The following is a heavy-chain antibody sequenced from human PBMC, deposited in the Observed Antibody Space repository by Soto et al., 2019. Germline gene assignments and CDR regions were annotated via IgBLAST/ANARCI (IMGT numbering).Heavy chain of an antibody. CDR3: ARDLLAEQLVGSGSYYYGMDV. J-gene: IGHJ6*02. CDR1: GYTFTSYY. V-gene: IGHV1-46*01. D-gene: IGHD6-6*01. CDR2: INPSGGST. Sequence: ASVKVSCKASGYTFTSYYMHWVRQAPGQGLEWMGIINPSGGSTSYAQKFQGRVTMTRDTSTSTVYMELSSLRSEDTAVYYCARDLLAEQLVGSGSYYYGMDVWGQGTTVTVSS.